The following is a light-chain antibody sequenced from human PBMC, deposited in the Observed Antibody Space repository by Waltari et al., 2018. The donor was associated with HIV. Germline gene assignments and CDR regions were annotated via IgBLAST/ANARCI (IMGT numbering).Light chain of an antibody. CDR2: DNN. CDR3: ATWDSSLNAWV. V-gene: IGLV1-51*01. Sequence: QPVLTQPPSLSAPSGQKVTISCSGTGSNIANTYVSWYQQFPGAAPKLLIYDNNKRPSGNPDRFSGSKSGTSATLGITAVQAGDEAAYYCATWDSSLNAWVFGGGTRLAVL. J-gene: IGLJ3*02. CDR1: GSNIANTY.